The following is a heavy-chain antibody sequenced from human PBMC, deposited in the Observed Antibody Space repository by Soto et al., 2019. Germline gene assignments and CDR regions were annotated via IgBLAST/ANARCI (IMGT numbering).Heavy chain of an antibody. V-gene: IGHV1-69*13. CDR3: ARATEQLSLDWFDP. CDR1: GGTFSRYV. Sequence: SVKVSCKACGGTFSRYVISWVRQAPGQGLEWMGGIIPIFGTANYAQKFQGRVTITADESTSTAYMELSSLRSEDTAVYYCARATEQLSLDWFDPWGQGTLVTVSS. J-gene: IGHJ5*02. CDR2: IIPIFGTA. D-gene: IGHD6-6*01.